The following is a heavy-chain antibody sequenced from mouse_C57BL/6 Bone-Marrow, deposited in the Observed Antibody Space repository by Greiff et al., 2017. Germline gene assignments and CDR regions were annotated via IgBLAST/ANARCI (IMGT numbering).Heavy chain of an antibody. Sequence: QVQLQQSGPELVKPGASVKLSCKASGYTFTSYDINWVKQRPGQGLEWIGWIYPRDGSTKYNAKFKGKATLTVDTSSSTAYLELHSLTSEDSAVYYCARVEVDGRIGDWYFDGWGTGTTVTVSS. V-gene: IGHV1-85*01. D-gene: IGHD1-1*01. CDR1: GYTFTSYD. CDR2: IYPRDGST. CDR3: ARVEVDGRIGDWYFDG. J-gene: IGHJ1*03.